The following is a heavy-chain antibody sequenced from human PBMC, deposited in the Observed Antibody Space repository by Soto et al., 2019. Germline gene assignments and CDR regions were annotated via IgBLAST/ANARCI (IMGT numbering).Heavy chain of an antibody. D-gene: IGHD5-18*01. CDR3: ARARYSYGTYYYGMDV. V-gene: IGHV1-3*01. Sequence: ASVKVSWKDSGYPFTTCDIHWVRQAPGQRLEWMGWINAGNGNTKYSQKFQGRVTITRDTSASTAYMELSSLRSEDKAVYYCARARYSYGTYYYGMDVWGQGTTVTVSS. J-gene: IGHJ6*02. CDR1: GYPFTTCD. CDR2: INAGNGNT.